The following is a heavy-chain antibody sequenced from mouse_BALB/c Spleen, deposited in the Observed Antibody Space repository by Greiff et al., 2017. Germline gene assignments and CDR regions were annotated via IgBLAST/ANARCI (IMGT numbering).Heavy chain of an antibody. CDR2: ISYDGSN. CDR3: ARDGGNYAMDY. CDR1: GYSIPSGYY. J-gene: IGHJ4*01. V-gene: IGHV3-6*02. Sequence: EVKLMESGPGLVKPSQSLSLACSVTGYSIPSGYYWNWIRQFPGNKLEWMGYISYDGSNNYNPSLKNRISITRDTSKNQFFLKLNSVTTEDTATYYCARDGGNYAMDYWGQGTSVTVSS.